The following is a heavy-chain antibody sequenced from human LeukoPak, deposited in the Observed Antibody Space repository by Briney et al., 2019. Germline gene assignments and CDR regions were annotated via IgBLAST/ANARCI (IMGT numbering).Heavy chain of an antibody. CDR1: GFTFSSYA. CDR3: AGRRYFDL. CDR2: ISGSRNNT. J-gene: IGHJ2*01. Sequence: GGSLRLSCAASGFTFSSYAMAWVRQAPGKGLEWVSAISGSRNNTYYADSVKGRFTISRDNAKNSLYLQMNSLRAEDTAVYYCAGRRYFDLWGRGTLVTVSS. V-gene: IGHV3-21*01.